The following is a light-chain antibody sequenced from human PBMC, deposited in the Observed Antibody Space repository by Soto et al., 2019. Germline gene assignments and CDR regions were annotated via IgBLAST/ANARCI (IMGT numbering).Light chain of an antibody. Sequence: EIVLTQSPATLSLSPGERATLSCRASQSVSSYLAWYQQKPGQAPRLLIYDASNSATGIPARFSGSGSGTDFTLTISRREPEAFAVYYCQQRSNWLFTFGPGTKVDIK. V-gene: IGKV3-11*01. CDR2: DAS. CDR3: QQRSNWLFT. J-gene: IGKJ3*01. CDR1: QSVSSY.